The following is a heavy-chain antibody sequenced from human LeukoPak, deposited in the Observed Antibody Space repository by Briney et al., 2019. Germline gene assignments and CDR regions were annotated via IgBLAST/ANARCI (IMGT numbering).Heavy chain of an antibody. Sequence: ASVKVSCKASGYTFTSYYMHWVRLAPGQGLEWMGIINPSGGSTSYAQKFQGRVTMTRDTSTSTVYMELSSLRSEDTAVYYCAREAGIAAAGTFYYYMDVWGKGTTVTVSS. J-gene: IGHJ6*03. CDR3: AREAGIAAAGTFYYYMDV. V-gene: IGHV1-46*01. CDR1: GYTFTSYY. D-gene: IGHD6-13*01. CDR2: INPSGGST.